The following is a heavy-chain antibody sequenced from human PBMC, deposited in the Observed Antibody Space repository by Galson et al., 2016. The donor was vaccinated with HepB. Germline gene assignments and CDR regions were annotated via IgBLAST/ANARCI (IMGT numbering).Heavy chain of an antibody. CDR2: MYYSGST. Sequence: SETLSLTCTVSGGSISSSSSYWGWIRQPPGKGLEWIGNMYYSGSTYYKSSLKSRVAMSVDISKNQFSLKLTSVTAADTAVYYCARHISRVDTAMVLWGQGTLVIVSS. CDR1: GGSISSSSSY. V-gene: IGHV4-39*01. CDR3: ARHISRVDTAMVL. J-gene: IGHJ4*02. D-gene: IGHD5-18*01.